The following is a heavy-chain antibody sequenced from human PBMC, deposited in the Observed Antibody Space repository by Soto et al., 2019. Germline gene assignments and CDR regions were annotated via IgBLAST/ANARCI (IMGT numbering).Heavy chain of an antibody. J-gene: IGHJ4*02. CDR1: GFTFSSYW. CDR3: VRTSLVVAAATREDY. V-gene: IGHV3-74*01. D-gene: IGHD2-15*01. CDR2: INSDGSST. Sequence: VQLVESGGGLVQPGESLRLSCAASGFTFSSYWMHWVRQAPGKGLVWVSRINSDGSSTSYAGSVKGRFTISRDNPKNTLYLQMNSLRAEDTAVYYCVRTSLVVAAATREDYWGQGTLVTVSS.